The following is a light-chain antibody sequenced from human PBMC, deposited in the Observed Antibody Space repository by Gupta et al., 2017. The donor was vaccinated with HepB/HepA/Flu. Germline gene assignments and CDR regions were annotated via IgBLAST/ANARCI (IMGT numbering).Light chain of an antibody. CDR3: CSYAGSSIVV. Sequence: QSALTQPASVSGSPGQSITISCTGTSSDVGSYNLVSWYQHHPGKAPNLMIYEVSKRPSGVSNRFPGSKSGNTASLTISVLQAEDEADYYCCSYAGSSIVVFGGGTKLTVL. V-gene: IGLV2-23*02. CDR2: EVS. CDR1: SSDVGSYNL. J-gene: IGLJ2*01.